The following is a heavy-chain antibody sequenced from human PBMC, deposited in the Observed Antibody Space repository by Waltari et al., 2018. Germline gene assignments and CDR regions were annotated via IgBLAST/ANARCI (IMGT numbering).Heavy chain of an antibody. CDR1: VVSITTNRHY. CDR2: ISYNGAT. Sequence: QLQLQESGPGPVTPSETLSLTCSVSVVSITTNRHYWGWIRQPPGQGLEWIATISYNGATYSSPSLRSRVTIFRDTSKNQLSLKLGSVTAADTAFYYCATYIGASLGTAAFDVWGQGTMVTVSS. V-gene: IGHV4-39*01. CDR3: ATYIGASLGTAAFDV. D-gene: IGHD5-12*01. J-gene: IGHJ3*01.